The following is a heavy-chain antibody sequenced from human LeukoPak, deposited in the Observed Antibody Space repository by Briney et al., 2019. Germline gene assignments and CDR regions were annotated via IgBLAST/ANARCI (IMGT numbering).Heavy chain of an antibody. J-gene: IGHJ3*02. CDR1: GFTFSSYA. V-gene: IGHV3-64*01. D-gene: IGHD2-21*02. CDR3: ARVGTAIPNDAFDI. Sequence: PGGSLRLSCAASGFTFSSYAMHWVRQAPGKGLEYVSAISSNGGSTYYANSVKGRFTISRDNSKNTLYLQMGSLRAEDMAVYYCARVGTAIPNDAFDIWGQGTMVTVSS. CDR2: ISSNGGST.